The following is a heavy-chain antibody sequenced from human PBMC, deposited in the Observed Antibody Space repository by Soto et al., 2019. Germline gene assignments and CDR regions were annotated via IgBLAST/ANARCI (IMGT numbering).Heavy chain of an antibody. CDR3: ARVGPWVPYYYDSSPYTFENWFDP. V-gene: IGHV4-4*07. CDR1: GGSINSYW. J-gene: IGHJ5*02. D-gene: IGHD3-22*01. Sequence: SETLSLTCSVSGGSINSYWWSWIRQPAGKGLAWIGRVYSSGTTDYNPSLNSRATLSVETSKNQFSLILNSVTAADTAVYYCARVGPWVPYYYDSSPYTFENWFDPWGQGTLVTVSS. CDR2: VYSSGTT.